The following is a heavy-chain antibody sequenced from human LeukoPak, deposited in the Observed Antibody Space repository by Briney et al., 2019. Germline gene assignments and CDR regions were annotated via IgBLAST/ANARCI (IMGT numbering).Heavy chain of an antibody. D-gene: IGHD1-26*01. CDR2: IKSDGSER. CDR3: TREWDHTY. CDR1: GFTFSSYW. J-gene: IGHJ4*02. V-gene: IGHV3-7*01. Sequence: GRSLRLSCAASGFTFSSYWMNWVRQAPGKGLEWVANIKSDGSERCYVDSVKGRFTISRDNAKNSLFLQMNSLRGEDTAVYYCTREWDHTYWGQGTLVTVSS.